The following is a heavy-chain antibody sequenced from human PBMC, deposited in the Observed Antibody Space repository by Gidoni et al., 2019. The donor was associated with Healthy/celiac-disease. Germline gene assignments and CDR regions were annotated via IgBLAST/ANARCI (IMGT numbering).Heavy chain of an antibody. J-gene: IGHJ4*02. V-gene: IGHV1-18*01. Sequence: AYNGNTNYAQKLQGRVTMTTDTSTSTAYMELRSLRSDDTAVYYCARSHCSSTSCNDYSDFLFDYWGQGTLVTVSS. CDR3: ARSHCSSTSCNDYSDFLFDY. CDR2: AYNGNT. D-gene: IGHD2-2*01.